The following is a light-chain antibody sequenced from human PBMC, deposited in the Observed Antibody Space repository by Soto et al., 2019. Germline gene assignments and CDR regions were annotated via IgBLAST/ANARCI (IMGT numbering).Light chain of an antibody. CDR2: DAS. CDR1: QSISIY. CDR3: QQRLNWPPIT. V-gene: IGKV3-11*01. Sequence: EIVLTQSPATLSLSPGERATLSCRASQSISIYLAWYQQKPGQAPRLLIYDASNRASGIPARFSGSGSGTDFTLTISSLEPEDFAVYYCQQRLNWPPITFGQGTRLDIK. J-gene: IGKJ5*01.